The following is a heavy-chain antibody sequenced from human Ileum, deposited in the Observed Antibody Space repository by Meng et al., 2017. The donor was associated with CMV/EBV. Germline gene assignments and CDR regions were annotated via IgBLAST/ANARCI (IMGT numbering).Heavy chain of an antibody. J-gene: IGHJ5*02. CDR1: GGSFSGYY. V-gene: IGHV4-34*01. CDR2: INHSGST. D-gene: IGHD2-2*01. CDR3: ARGLKRYCSSTSCPKDWFDP. Sequence: SETLSLTCAVYGGSFSGYYWSWIRQPPGKGLEWIGEINHSGSTNYNPSLKSRVTISVDTSKNQFSLKLSSVTAADTAVYYCARGLKRYCSSTSCPKDWFDPWGQGTLVTVSS.